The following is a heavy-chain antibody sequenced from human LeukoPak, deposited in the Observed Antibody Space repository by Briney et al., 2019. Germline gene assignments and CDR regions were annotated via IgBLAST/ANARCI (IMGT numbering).Heavy chain of an antibody. CDR3: AKGPARPYGMDV. CDR2: VSPSGTNT. Sequence: PGGSLRLSCEASGFTFTSYAMSWVRQAPGKGLEWVSGVSPSGTNTYYADSVKGRFTISRDNSKNTLYLQMNSLRAEDTAVYYCAKGPARPYGMDVWGQGTTVTVSS. J-gene: IGHJ6*02. V-gene: IGHV3-23*01. CDR1: GFTFTSYA.